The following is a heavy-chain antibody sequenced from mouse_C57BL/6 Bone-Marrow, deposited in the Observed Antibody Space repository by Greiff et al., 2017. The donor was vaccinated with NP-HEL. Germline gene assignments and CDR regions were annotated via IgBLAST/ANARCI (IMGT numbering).Heavy chain of an antibody. CDR3: AREDYDDDGGALDY. CDR1: GYTFTDYY. Sequence: VQLQQSGAELVRPGASVKLSCKASGYTFTDYYINWVKQRPGQGLEWIARIYPGSGSTYYNEKFKGKATLTAEKSSSTAYMQLSSLTSEDAAVYFCAREDYDDDGGALDYWGQGTTLTVSS. CDR2: IYPGSGST. V-gene: IGHV1-76*01. J-gene: IGHJ2*01. D-gene: IGHD2-4*01.